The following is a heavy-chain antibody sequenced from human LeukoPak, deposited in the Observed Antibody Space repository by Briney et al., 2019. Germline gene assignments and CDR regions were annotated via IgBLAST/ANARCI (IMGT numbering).Heavy chain of an antibody. J-gene: IGHJ6*03. V-gene: IGHV4-34*01. CDR1: GGSFSGYY. CDR3: ARTLMITFGGVIVDYYYYMDV. D-gene: IGHD3-16*02. CDR2: INHSGST. Sequence: PSATLSLTGAVYGGSFSGYYWSWIRQPPGKGLEWIGEINHSGSTNYNPSLKSRVTISVDTSKNQFPLKLCSVTAADTAVYYCARTLMITFGGVIVDYYYYMDVWGKGTTVTISS.